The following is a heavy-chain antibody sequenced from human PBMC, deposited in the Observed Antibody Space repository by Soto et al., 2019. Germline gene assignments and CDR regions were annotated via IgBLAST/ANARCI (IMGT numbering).Heavy chain of an antibody. D-gene: IGHD3-10*01. J-gene: IGHJ5*02. V-gene: IGHV1-2*04. CDR2: INPNSGGT. CDR3: TRGEIFMVRGVTGDNWFDP. CDR1: GYTFTGYY. Sequence: ASVKVSCKASGYTFTGYYMHWVRQAPGQGLEWMGWINPNSGGTNYAQKIQGWVTMTRDTSISTTYMELSRLRSDDTDEYYSTRGEIFMVRGVTGDNWFDPWGQGTLVTVSS.